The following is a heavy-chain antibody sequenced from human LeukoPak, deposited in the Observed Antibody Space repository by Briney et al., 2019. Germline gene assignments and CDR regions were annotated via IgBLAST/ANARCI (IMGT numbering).Heavy chain of an antibody. CDR3: ARPTPFSGVDAFDI. D-gene: IGHD3-10*01. J-gene: IGHJ3*02. CDR2: ISSSSTI. Sequence: GGSLRLSCAASGFTFSSYSMNWVRQAPGKGLEWVSYISSSSTIYYADSVKGRFTISRDNAKNSLYLQMNSLRAEDTAVYYCARPTPFSGVDAFDIWGQGTMVTVSS. V-gene: IGHV3-48*04. CDR1: GFTFSSYS.